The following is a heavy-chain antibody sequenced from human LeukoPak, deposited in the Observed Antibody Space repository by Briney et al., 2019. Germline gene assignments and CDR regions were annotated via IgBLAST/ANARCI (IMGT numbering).Heavy chain of an antibody. CDR2: ISSSSSTI. Sequence: QSSESLTLTCAVSGYSFSSYNWNSFVQPPPKERQECSYISSSSSTIYYADSVKGRFTISRDNAKNSLYLQMNSLRDEDTAVYYCAKDLTGVNYCLDQWGQGTLVTVSS. CDR1: GYSFSSYN. J-gene: IGHJ4*02. CDR3: AKDLTGVNYCLDQ. D-gene: IGHD1-7*01. V-gene: IGHV3-48*02.